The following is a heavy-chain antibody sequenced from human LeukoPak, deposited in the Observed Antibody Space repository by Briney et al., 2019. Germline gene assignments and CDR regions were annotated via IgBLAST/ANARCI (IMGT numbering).Heavy chain of an antibody. CDR2: INHSGST. V-gene: IGHV4-34*01. Sequence: SSETLSLTCAVYGGSFSGYYWSWIRQPPGKGLEWIGEINHSGSTNYNPSLKSRVTISVDTSKNQFSLKLSSVTAADTAVYYCARELVEVATIMIRYYFDFWGQGTLVTVSS. D-gene: IGHD5-24*01. CDR3: ARELVEVATIMIRYYFDF. CDR1: GGSFSGYY. J-gene: IGHJ4*02.